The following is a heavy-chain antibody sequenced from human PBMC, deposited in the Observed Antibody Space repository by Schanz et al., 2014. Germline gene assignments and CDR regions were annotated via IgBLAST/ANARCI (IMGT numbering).Heavy chain of an antibody. J-gene: IGHJ3*02. CDR1: GFNFSSYS. CDR2: ISYGTSYI. Sequence: EVQLLESGGGLIQPGGSLRLSCAASGFNFSSYSLNWVRQAPGKGLEWVSSISYGTSYIYYAESVKGRFTISRDNAKNSLYLQMNGLRAEDTAVYYCARVALPGYSSPRDAFDIWGQGTMVTVSS. D-gene: IGHD5-18*01. CDR3: ARVALPGYSSPRDAFDI. V-gene: IGHV3-21*01.